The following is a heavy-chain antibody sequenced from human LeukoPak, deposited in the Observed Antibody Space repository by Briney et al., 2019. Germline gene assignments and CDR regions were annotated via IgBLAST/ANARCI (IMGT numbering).Heavy chain of an antibody. CDR3: ARISSIVAATRHVVRGLDY. V-gene: IGHV1-8*01. J-gene: IGHJ4*02. Sequence: ASLKVSCTASGYTFTSYDINWVRQATGQGLEWMGWMNPNSGNTGYAQKFQGRVTMTRNTSISTAYMELTSLRSEDTAVYYCARISSIVAATRHVVRGLDYWGQGTLVTVSS. CDR1: GYTFTSYD. CDR2: MNPNSGNT. D-gene: IGHD2-15*01.